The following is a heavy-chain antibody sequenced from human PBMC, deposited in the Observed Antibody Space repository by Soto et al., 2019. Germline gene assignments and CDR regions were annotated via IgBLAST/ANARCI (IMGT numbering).Heavy chain of an antibody. CDR3: ARRLLSGPFDY. CDR2: IYYSGST. CDR1: GGSISSSSYY. J-gene: IGHJ4*02. Sequence: PSETLSLTCTVSGGSISSSSYYWGWIRQPPGKGLEWIGSIYYSGSTYYNPSLKSRVTISVDTSKNQFSLKLSSVTAADTAVYYCARRLLSGPFDYWGQGTLVTVSS. D-gene: IGHD3-9*01. V-gene: IGHV4-39*01.